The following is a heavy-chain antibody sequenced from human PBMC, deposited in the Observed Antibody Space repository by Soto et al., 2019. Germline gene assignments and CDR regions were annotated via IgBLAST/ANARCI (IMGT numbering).Heavy chain of an antibody. Sequence: SETLSLTCTVSSGSISSYYWSWIRQPPGKGLEWIGYIYYSGSTNYNPSLKSRVTISLDTSKNQFSLKLSSVTAADTAVYYCARTPAAGTDYWGQGTLVTVSS. J-gene: IGHJ4*02. CDR3: ARTPAAGTDY. CDR2: IYYSGST. CDR1: SGSISSYY. V-gene: IGHV4-59*01. D-gene: IGHD6-13*01.